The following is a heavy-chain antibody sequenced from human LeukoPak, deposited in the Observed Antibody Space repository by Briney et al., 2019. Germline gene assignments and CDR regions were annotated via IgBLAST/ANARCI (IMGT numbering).Heavy chain of an antibody. CDR2: IYYSGST. V-gene: IGHV4-39*01. J-gene: IGHJ4*02. CDR3: AKSGGYGLIDY. CDR1: GGSISSSSYY. Sequence: SETLSLTCTVSGGSISSSSYYWGWIRQPPGKGLEWIGSIYYSGSTYYNPSLKSRVTISIDTSKNQLSLRLNSVTAADTAMYYCAKSGGYGLIDYWGQGTRVTVSS. D-gene: IGHD1-26*01.